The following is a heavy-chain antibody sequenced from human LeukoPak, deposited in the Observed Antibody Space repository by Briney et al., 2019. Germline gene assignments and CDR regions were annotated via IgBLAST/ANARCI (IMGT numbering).Heavy chain of an antibody. Sequence: PGGSLRLSCAASGFTFSSYSMNWVRQAPGKGLEWVSSISSSSSYIYYADSVKGRFTISRDNAKNSLYLQMNSLSAEDTAVYYCARGTPVLRFLEWLNYFDYWGQGTLVTVSS. CDR2: ISSSSSYI. D-gene: IGHD3-3*01. J-gene: IGHJ4*02. CDR3: ARGTPVLRFLEWLNYFDY. CDR1: GFTFSSYS. V-gene: IGHV3-21*01.